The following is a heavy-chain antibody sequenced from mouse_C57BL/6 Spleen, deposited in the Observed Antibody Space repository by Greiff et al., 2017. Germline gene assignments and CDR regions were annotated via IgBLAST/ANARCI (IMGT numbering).Heavy chain of an antibody. CDR2: INPNNGGT. V-gene: IGHV1-18*01. J-gene: IGHJ4*01. CDR1: GYTFTDYN. D-gene: IGHD2-3*01. Sequence: VQLQQSGPELVKPGASVKIPCKASGYTFTDYNMDWVKQSHGKSLEWIGDINPNNGGTIYNQKFKGKATLTVDKSSSTAYMELRSLTSEATAVYYCAREERDGYPFYAMDYWGQGTSVTVSS. CDR3: AREERDGYPFYAMDY.